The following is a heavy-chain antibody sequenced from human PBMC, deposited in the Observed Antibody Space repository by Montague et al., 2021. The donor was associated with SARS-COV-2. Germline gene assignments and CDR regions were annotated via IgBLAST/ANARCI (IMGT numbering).Heavy chain of an antibody. Sequence: SETLSLTCTVSGGSISSSNYNWGWICQPPGKGLDWIGYMYDSGSTYYNLSLKSRVTIAIETSKYQFSLKLSSATAADTDVYDCASADILFQGVTKGIDAWGQGTTVTVSS. D-gene: IGHD3-9*01. CDR3: ASADILFQGVTKGIDA. J-gene: IGHJ6*02. CDR1: GGSISSSNYN. CDR2: MYDSGST. V-gene: IGHV4-39*07.